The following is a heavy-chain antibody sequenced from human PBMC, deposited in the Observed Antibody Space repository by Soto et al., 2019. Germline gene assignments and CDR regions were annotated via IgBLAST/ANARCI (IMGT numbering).Heavy chain of an antibody. CDR2: IYSGGST. Sequence: PGGSLRLSCAASGFTVSSNYMSWVRQAPGKGLEWVSVIYSGGSTYYADSVKGLFTISRHNSKNTLYLQMNSLRAEDTAVYYCAREGYYGLRDYYYYGMDVWGQGTTVTVSS. D-gene: IGHD3-10*01. CDR1: GFTVSSNY. V-gene: IGHV3-53*04. J-gene: IGHJ6*02. CDR3: AREGYYGLRDYYYYGMDV.